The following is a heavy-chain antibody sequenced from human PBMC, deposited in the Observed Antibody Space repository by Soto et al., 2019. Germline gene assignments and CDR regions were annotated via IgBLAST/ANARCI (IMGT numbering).Heavy chain of an antibody. CDR1: GGSISSSKNY. CDR2: ISYSGST. CDR3: SRRYSFGSGKYVVDV. V-gene: IGHV4-39*01. Sequence: SEALGLSSPVSGGSISSSKNYWGWISKPPGKGMEWIGTISYSGSTYYNPSLNGRVIIYADTSKNQLSLNLSYLTAADTAVYCCSRRYSFGSGKYVVDVWGQGTMVT. D-gene: IGHD3-10*01. J-gene: IGHJ6*02.